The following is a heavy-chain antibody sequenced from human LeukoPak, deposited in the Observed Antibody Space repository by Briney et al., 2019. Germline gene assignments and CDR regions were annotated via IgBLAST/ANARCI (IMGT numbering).Heavy chain of an antibody. Sequence: PGGSLRLSYAASGFTVSSNFMSWVRQAPGKGLEWVSVIYSGGSTYYADSVKGRFTISRDNSKNTLYLQMNSLRAEDTAVYYCARTPLVVPAAMYFDYWGQGTLVTVSS. V-gene: IGHV3-66*01. D-gene: IGHD2-2*01. CDR1: GFTVSSNF. CDR3: ARTPLVVPAAMYFDY. CDR2: IYSGGST. J-gene: IGHJ4*02.